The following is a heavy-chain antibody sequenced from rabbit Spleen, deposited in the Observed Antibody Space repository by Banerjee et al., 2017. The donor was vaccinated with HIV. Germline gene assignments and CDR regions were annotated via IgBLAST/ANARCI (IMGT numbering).Heavy chain of an antibody. CDR3: VRGDSSDWGAFHL. V-gene: IGHV1S45*01. D-gene: IGHD4-1*01. CDR1: GFSFSSSYY. CDR2: IYTGSSGST. J-gene: IGHJ4*01. Sequence: QEQLVESGGGLVQPEGSLTLTCTASGFSFSSSYYMSWVRQAPGKGLEWIASIYTGSSGSTYYASWAKGRFTISKTSSTTVTLQMTSLTAADTATYFCVRGDSSDWGAFHLWGPGTLVTVS.